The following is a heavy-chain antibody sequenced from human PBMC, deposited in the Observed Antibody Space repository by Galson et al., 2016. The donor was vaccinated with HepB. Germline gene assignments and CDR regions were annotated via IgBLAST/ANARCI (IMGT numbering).Heavy chain of an antibody. CDR3: ARGSSGTYPRAFDI. CDR2: INSDGRNT. J-gene: IGHJ3*02. Sequence: SLRLSCEASGFTFSSYWMHWVRQVPGKGLVWVSRINSDGRNTNYADSVKGRFTISRDNAKNTLYLRMNSLRAEDTAVYYCARGSSGTYPRAFDIWGQGTMVTVSS. CDR1: GFTFSSYW. V-gene: IGHV3-74*01. D-gene: IGHD1-26*01.